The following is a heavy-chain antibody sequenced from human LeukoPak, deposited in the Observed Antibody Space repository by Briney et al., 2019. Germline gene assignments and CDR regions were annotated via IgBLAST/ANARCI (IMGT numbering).Heavy chain of an antibody. D-gene: IGHD6-13*01. V-gene: IGHV3-30-3*01. CDR3: ARDQLHGSWYGYYYYYGMDV. CDR2: VSNDGSNQ. CDR1: GFTFTYYA. J-gene: IGHJ6*02. Sequence: GGSLRLSCAASGFTFTYYAMHWVRQAPGKGLEWVSVVSNDGSNQDYTDSVKGRFIISRDDSKSTLYLQMNSLRAEDTAVYYCARDQLHGSWYGYYYYYGMDVWGQGTTVTVSS.